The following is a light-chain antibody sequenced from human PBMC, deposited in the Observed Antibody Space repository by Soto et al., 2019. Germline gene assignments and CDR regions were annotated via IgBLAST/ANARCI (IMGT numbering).Light chain of an antibody. Sequence: QSALTQPASVSGSPGQSITISCTGINSDVGGYNYVSWYQQHPGKAPKLMIYDVSNRPSGVSNRFSGSKSGNTASLTISGLQAEDEADYYCSSYTSGSTLVFGGGTKLTVL. CDR2: DVS. CDR3: SSYTSGSTLV. J-gene: IGLJ2*01. CDR1: NSDVGGYNY. V-gene: IGLV2-14*03.